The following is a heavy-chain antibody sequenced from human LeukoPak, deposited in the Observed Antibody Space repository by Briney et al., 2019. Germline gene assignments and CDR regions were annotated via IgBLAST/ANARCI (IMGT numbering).Heavy chain of an antibody. J-gene: IGHJ4*02. V-gene: IGHV3-64*01. D-gene: IGHD3-10*01. CDR1: GFTFSSYA. Sequence: PGRSLRLSCAASGFTFSSYAMHWVRQAPGKGLEYVSVISSNGGSTYYANSVKGRFTISRDNSKNTLYLQMNSLRDEDTAVYYCARLEYYYVSGNYYKLFDYWGQGTLVTVCS. CDR2: ISSNGGST. CDR3: ARLEYYYVSGNYYKLFDY.